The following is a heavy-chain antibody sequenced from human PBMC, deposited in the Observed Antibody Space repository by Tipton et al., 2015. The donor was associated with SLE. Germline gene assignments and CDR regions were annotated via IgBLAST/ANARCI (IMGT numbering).Heavy chain of an antibody. D-gene: IGHD4/OR15-4a*01. Sequence: SLRLSCAASGFTFSSYGMHWVRQAPGKGLEWMAAIWYDGTNEYYADSVKGRFTISRDNSKNTLYLQMNSLRAEDTAVYYCAPVLTGYYGMDVWGQGTTVTVSS. J-gene: IGHJ6*02. CDR2: IWYDGTNE. CDR3: APVLTGYYGMDV. V-gene: IGHV3-33*08. CDR1: GFTFSSYG.